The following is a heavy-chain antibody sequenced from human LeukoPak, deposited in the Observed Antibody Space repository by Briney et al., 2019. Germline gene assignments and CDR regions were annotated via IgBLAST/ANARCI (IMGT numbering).Heavy chain of an antibody. CDR1: GGSISSSSYY. V-gene: IGHV4-39*07. CDR3: ARDLVRSNWFDP. D-gene: IGHD3-10*01. CDR2: IHYGGST. Sequence: PSETLSLTCTVSGGSISSSSYYWGWIRQPPGKGLEWIGSIHYGGSTNYNPSLKSRVTISVDTSKNQFSLKLSSVTAADTAVYYCARDLVRSNWFDPWGQGTLVTVSS. J-gene: IGHJ5*02.